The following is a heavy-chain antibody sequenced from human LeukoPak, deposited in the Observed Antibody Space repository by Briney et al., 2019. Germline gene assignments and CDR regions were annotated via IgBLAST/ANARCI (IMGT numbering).Heavy chain of an antibody. Sequence: GGSLRLSCAASGFTFSSYSMNWVRQAPGKGLEWVSSISSSSYIYYADSVKGRFTISRDNAKNSLYLQMNSLRAEDTAVYYCARDWASYGDDYWGQGTLVTVSS. D-gene: IGHD4-17*01. CDR3: ARDWASYGDDY. J-gene: IGHJ4*02. CDR2: ISSSSYI. CDR1: GFTFSSYS. V-gene: IGHV3-21*01.